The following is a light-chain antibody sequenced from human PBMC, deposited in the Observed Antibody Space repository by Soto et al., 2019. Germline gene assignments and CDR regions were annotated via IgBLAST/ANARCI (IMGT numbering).Light chain of an antibody. V-gene: IGKV2-28*01. J-gene: IGKJ3*01. CDR3: MQVLQSPRS. Sequence: DIVMTQAPLSLAVTPGEPASISCRSSPSLLRSDGYSYLAWYLQKPGQSPQVLIFLASHRASGVPDRFIGSGSGTDCVLKISRVEAEKVGVYYCMQVLQSPRSFGPGTKVDIK. CDR2: LAS. CDR1: PSLLRSDGYSY.